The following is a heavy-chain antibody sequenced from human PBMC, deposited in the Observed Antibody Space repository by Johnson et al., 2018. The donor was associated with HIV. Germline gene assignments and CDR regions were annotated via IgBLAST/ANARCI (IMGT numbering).Heavy chain of an antibody. V-gene: IGHV3-30*02. CDR1: GFTFSSYG. Sequence: QVQLVESGGGVVQPGRSLRLSCAASGFTFSSYGMHWVRQAPGKGLDWVALIRYDGTHKYYADSVKGRFTISRDNSKNTLYLQMNSLRPEDTAVYYCAKDTDEAFDIWGQGTMVTVSS. CDR2: IRYDGTHK. CDR3: AKDTDEAFDI. J-gene: IGHJ3*02.